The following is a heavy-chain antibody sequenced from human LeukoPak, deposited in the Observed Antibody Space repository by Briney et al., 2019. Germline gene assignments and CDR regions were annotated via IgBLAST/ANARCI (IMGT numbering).Heavy chain of an antibody. CDR3: ARVERSPYCGGDCYSGSFDY. CDR2: INSDGSST. D-gene: IGHD2-21*02. Sequence: SGGSLRLSCAASGFTFSSYWMHWVRQAPGKGLGWVSRINSDGSSTSYADSVKGRFTISRDNAKNTLYLQMNSLRAEDTAAYYCARVERSPYCGGDCYSGSFDYWGQGTLVTVSS. V-gene: IGHV3-74*01. J-gene: IGHJ4*02. CDR1: GFTFSSYW.